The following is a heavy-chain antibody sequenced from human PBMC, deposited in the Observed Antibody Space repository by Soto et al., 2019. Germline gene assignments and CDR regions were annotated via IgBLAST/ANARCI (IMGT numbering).Heavy chain of an antibody. CDR1: GGSFTSNNW. V-gene: IGHV4-4*02. Sequence: SETLSLTCAVSGGSFTSNNWWTWVRQPPGQGLEWIGEIHRTGSTNYNPSLKSRVTISLDKSENQFSLKVTSLTAADTAVYYCASRDPGTSVDYWGQGTLVTVSS. D-gene: IGHD1-7*01. CDR3: ASRDPGTSVDY. J-gene: IGHJ4*02. CDR2: IHRTGST.